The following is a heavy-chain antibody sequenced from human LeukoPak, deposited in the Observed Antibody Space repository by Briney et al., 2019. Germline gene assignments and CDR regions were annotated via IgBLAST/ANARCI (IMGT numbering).Heavy chain of an antibody. Sequence: SETLPLTCTVSGGSISSSSYYWGWLRQSRGKGLEWIATIYYSGTTSYNPSLKSRLIISVDTSNNQFSLRLRSVTAADTAVYYCARGDYGLDYWGQGILVTVSS. CDR3: ARGDYGLDY. V-gene: IGHV4-39*07. CDR2: IYYSGTT. CDR1: GGSISSSSYY. J-gene: IGHJ4*02. D-gene: IGHD3-16*01.